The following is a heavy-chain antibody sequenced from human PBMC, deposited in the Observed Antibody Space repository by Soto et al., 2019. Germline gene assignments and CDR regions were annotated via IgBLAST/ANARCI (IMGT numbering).Heavy chain of an antibody. V-gene: IGHV3-33*01. CDR2: IWFDGSQS. CDR1: GFTFSRYG. D-gene: IGHD3-10*01. J-gene: IGHJ4*02. CDR3: VGSESFYLDY. Sequence: VESGGGMVQPGGSLRLSCAVSGFTFSRYGMHWVRQAPGKGLEWVTVIWFDGSQSHYADSAKGRFTISRDDSKNTLYLQMDSLRAEDTAIYYCVGSESFYLDYWGQGTLVTVSS.